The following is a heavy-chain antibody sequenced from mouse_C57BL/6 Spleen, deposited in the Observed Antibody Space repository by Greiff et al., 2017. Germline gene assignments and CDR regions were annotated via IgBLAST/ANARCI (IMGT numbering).Heavy chain of an antibody. CDR2: INPNNGGT. CDR3: ARRGGIYGSFY. D-gene: IGHD1-1*01. V-gene: IGHV1-22*01. CDR1: GFTFTDYN. Sequence: EVQLLESGPELVKPGASVKMSCKASGFTFTDYNMHWVKQSPGKSLEWIGYINPNNGGTSYNQKFKGKATMTVNKSTSTAYMELRSLTSEDSAVYYCARRGGIYGSFYWGQGTTLTVSS. J-gene: IGHJ2*01.